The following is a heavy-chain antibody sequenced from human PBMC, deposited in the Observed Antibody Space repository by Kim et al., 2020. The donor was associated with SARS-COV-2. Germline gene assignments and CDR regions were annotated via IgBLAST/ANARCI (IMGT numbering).Heavy chain of an antibody. CDR1: GFTFSSYE. CDR3: ARDSPPRRSGRYYYYGMDV. J-gene: IGHJ6*02. V-gene: IGHV3-48*03. D-gene: IGHD2-15*01. CDR2: ISSSGSTI. Sequence: GGSLRLSCAASGFTFSSYEMNWVRQAPGKGLEWVSYISSSGSTIYYADSVKGRFTISRDNAKNSLYLQMNSLRAEDTAVYYCARDSPPRRSGRYYYYGMDVWGQGTTVTVSS.